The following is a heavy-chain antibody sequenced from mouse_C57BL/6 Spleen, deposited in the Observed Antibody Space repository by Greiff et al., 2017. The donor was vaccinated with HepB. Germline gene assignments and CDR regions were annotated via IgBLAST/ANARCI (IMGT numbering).Heavy chain of an antibody. V-gene: IGHV6-3*01. Sequence: DVKLQESGGGLVQPGGSMKLSCVASGFTFSNYWMNWVRQSPEKGLEWVAQIRLKSDNYETHYAESVKGRFTISRDDSKSSVYLQMNNLRAEDTGIYYCTGGGAYWGQGTLVTVSA. CDR3: TGGGAY. J-gene: IGHJ3*01. D-gene: IGHD1-1*02. CDR2: IRLKSDNYET. CDR1: GFTFSNYW.